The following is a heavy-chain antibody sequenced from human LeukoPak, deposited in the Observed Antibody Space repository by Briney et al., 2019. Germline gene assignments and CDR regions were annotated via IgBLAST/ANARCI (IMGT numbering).Heavy chain of an antibody. CDR2: MNPNSGNT. J-gene: IGHJ4*02. Sequence: ASVKVSCKASGNTFTSYDINWVRQAPGQGLEWMGWMNPNSGNTGYAQKFQGRVTMTRNTSISTAYMELSSLRSEDTAVYYCAIYQVGATRGGSIDYWGQGTLVTVSS. D-gene: IGHD1-26*01. CDR3: AIYQVGATRGGSIDY. CDR1: GNTFTSYD. V-gene: IGHV1-8*01.